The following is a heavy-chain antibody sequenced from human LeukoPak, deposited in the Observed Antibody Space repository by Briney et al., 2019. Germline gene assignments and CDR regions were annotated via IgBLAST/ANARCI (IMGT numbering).Heavy chain of an antibody. J-gene: IGHJ4*02. CDR3: ARGIGYSSPDPDY. CDR1: GFTFSSFW. Sequence: PGGSLRLSCAASGFTFSSFWMHWVRQAPGKGLVWVSRIKSDGTTTTDADFVKGRFTISRDNSKNTLYLQMNSLRAEDTAVYYCARGIGYSSPDPDYWGQGTLVTVSS. V-gene: IGHV3-74*01. D-gene: IGHD6-13*01. CDR2: IKSDGTTT.